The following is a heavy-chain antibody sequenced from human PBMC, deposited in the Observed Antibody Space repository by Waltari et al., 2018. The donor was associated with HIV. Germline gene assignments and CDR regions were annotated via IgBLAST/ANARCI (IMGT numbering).Heavy chain of an antibody. D-gene: IGHD3-10*01. Sequence: VQLVQPGPEMKKLGASVKISCRASGFTFTNYGFSWVRRAPGRGREGMGWISDYDGNLNIEQKCKYRVNLTTEAATNTAYLELRGLSPDDTALYYSVRGGGTWLYDMYYYQGMDVWGQGTTVTVS. V-gene: IGHV1-18*04. CDR1: GFTFTNYG. CDR2: ISDYDGNL. J-gene: IGHJ6*01. CDR3: VRGGGTWLYDMYYYQGMDV.